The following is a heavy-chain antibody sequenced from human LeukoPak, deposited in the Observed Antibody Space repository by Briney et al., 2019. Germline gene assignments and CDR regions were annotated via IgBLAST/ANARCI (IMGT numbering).Heavy chain of an antibody. CDR2: IYYSGST. CDR3: ARSLQYNNNNYFYYGMDV. Sequence: SETLSLTCNVSGGSISSYYWNWIRQPPGEGLEWIGYIYYSGSTNYDPSLKSRVTISLDTSKNQFSLKLNSATAADTAVYYCARSLQYNNNNYFYYGMDVWGQGTTVTVSS. D-gene: IGHD3-10*01. V-gene: IGHV4-59*01. J-gene: IGHJ6*02. CDR1: GGSISSYY.